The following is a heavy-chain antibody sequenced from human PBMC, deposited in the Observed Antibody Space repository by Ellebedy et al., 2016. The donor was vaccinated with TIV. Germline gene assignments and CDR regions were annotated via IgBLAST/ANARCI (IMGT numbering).Heavy chain of an antibody. CDR2: IHPSGSS. J-gene: IGHJ4*02. D-gene: IGHD6-6*01. Sequence: GSLRLSCAVYGASFTDYYWTWIRQPPGKGLEWIGEIHPSGSSTYNPSLKSRVTISLDTSKNQISLKLNSVTAADTAVYYCARGRDEAKTGYWGQGTLVTVSP. V-gene: IGHV4-34*01. CDR3: ARGRDEAKTGY. CDR1: GASFTDYY.